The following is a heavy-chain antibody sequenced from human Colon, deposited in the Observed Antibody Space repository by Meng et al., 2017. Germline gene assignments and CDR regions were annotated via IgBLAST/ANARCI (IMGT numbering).Heavy chain of an antibody. D-gene: IGHD2-2*01. CDR1: GGSINNYY. V-gene: IGHV4-4*07. CDR3: ARKGVNETSRAFDI. Sequence: QVLLQESGPGVVTPSETLSLTCTVSGGSINNYYWSWIRQPAGKRLEWIGRMFSSGNTNYNPSLKSRLSMSIDTSKNQLSLRLSSVTAADTAVYYCARKGVNETSRAFDIWGPGTMVTVSS. J-gene: IGHJ3*02. CDR2: MFSSGNT.